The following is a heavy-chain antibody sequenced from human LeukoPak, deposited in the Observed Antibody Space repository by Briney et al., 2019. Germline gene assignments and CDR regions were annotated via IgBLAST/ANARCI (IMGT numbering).Heavy chain of an antibody. CDR3: ASIAAADTGY. J-gene: IGHJ4*02. CDR2: INHSGST. D-gene: IGHD6-13*01. Sequence: KPSETLSLTCAVCGGSFSGYYWSWIRQPPGKGLEWIGEINHSGSTNYNPSLKSRVTISVDTSKNQFSLKLSSVTAADTAVYYCASIAAADTGYWGQGTLVTVSS. V-gene: IGHV4-34*01. CDR1: GGSFSGYY.